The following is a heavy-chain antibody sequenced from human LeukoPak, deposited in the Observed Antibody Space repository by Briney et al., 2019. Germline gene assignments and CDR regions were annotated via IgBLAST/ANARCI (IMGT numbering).Heavy chain of an antibody. D-gene: IGHD3-3*01. V-gene: IGHV4-59*02. CDR1: GGSVSEYY. CDR2: MYHSVTS. CDR3: AGNEFWSGYYRLRY. Sequence: SETLSLTCSVSGGSVSEYYWTWIRQPPGKGLEWIGYMYHSVTSDYNASLKSRVTISVDSSKNQVSLMLTSVTAADTAVYFCAGNEFWSGYYRLRYWGQGHLVTVSS. J-gene: IGHJ4*02.